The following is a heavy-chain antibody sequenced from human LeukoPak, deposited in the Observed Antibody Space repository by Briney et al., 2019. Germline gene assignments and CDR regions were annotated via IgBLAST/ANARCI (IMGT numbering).Heavy chain of an antibody. D-gene: IGHD2-15*01. CDR2: INPNSGGT. J-gene: IGHJ4*02. V-gene: IGHV1-2*02. CDR3: ARAGKYCSGGSCYRFDY. CDR1: GYTFTGYY. Sequence: ASVTVSCTASGYTFTGYYMHWVRQAPGQGLEWMGWINPNSGGTNYAQKFQGRVTMTRGTSISTAYMELSRLRSDDTAVYYCARAGKYCSGGSCYRFDYWGQGTLVTVSS.